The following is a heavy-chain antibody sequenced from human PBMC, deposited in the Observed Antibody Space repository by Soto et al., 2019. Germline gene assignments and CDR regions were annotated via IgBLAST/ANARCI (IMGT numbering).Heavy chain of an antibody. CDR1: GYSFSSHW. CDR2: IYPGDSDT. CDR3: ARLEEPRDYYYYDMEG. V-gene: IGHV5-51*01. Sequence: GESLKISCKGSGYSFSSHWIGWVRQMPWKGLEWMGIIYPGDSDTRYSPSFQGQVTISADKSISTAYLQWSSLKASDTAMYYCARLEEPRDYYYYDMEGLGQGTTISVSS. D-gene: IGHD3-3*01. J-gene: IGHJ6*02.